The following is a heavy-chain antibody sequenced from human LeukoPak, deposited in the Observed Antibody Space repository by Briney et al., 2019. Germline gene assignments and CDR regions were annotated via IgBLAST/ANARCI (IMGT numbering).Heavy chain of an antibody. CDR3: ARVPNYGGNRYWYFDV. J-gene: IGHJ2*01. CDR2: IYYSGST. V-gene: IGHV4-39*01. D-gene: IGHD4-23*01. CDR1: RGSISSNTFY. Sequence: PSETLSLTCSVSRGSISSNTFYWGWIRQPPGKGLEWIGSIYYSGSTYYNPSLKSRVTISVDTSKNQFSLNLSSVTAADTAVYYCARVPNYGGNRYWYFDVWGRGTLVTVSS.